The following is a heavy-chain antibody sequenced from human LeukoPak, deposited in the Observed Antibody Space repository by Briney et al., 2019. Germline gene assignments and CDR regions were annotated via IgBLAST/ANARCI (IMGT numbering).Heavy chain of an antibody. CDR2: IYTSGST. CDR1: GGSISSGSYY. V-gene: IGHV4-61*02. Sequence: PSQTLSLTCTVSGGSISSGSYYWSWIRQPAGRGLEWIGRIYTSGSTNYNPSLKSRVTISVDTSKNQFSLKLSSVTAADTAVYYCARDFQVNCSSTSCYTYYYYYMDVWGKGTTVTVSS. CDR3: ARDFQVNCSSTSCYTYYYYYMDV. J-gene: IGHJ6*03. D-gene: IGHD2-2*02.